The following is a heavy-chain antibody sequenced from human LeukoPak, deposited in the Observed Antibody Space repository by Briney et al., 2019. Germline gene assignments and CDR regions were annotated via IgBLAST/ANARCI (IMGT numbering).Heavy chain of an antibody. CDR1: GGTFSSYA. V-gene: IGHV1-69*13. CDR2: IIPIFGTA. D-gene: IGHD2-15*01. CDR3: ARVGCSGGSCYFRYYFDY. J-gene: IGHJ4*02. Sequence: SVKVSCRASGGTFSSYAISWVRQAPGQGLEWMGGIIPIFGTANYAQKFQGRVTITADESTSTAYMELSSLRSEDTAVYYCARVGCSGGSCYFRYYFDYWGQGTLVTVSS.